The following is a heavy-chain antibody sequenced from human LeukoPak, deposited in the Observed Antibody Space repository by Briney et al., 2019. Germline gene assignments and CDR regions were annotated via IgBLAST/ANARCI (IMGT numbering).Heavy chain of an antibody. CDR1: GITFSSYG. CDR2: ISSTGGTT. J-gene: IGHJ4*02. CDR3: ARARKASGLDY. V-gene: IGHV3-23*01. Sequence: PGGSLRLSCAASGITFSSYGMSWVRQAPGKGLEWVSSISSTGGTTYYADSVKGRFTISRDNSKNTLYLQMNSLRAEDTAVYYCARARKASGLDYWGQGTLVTVSS. D-gene: IGHD1-26*01.